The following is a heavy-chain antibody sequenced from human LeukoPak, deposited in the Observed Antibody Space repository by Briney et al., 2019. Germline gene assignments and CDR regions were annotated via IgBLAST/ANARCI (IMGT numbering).Heavy chain of an antibody. CDR2: FDPEDGET. D-gene: IGHD3-9*01. CDR3: ATRAWAHFDWLLS. J-gene: IGHJ5*02. CDR1: GYTLTELS. Sequence: ASVKVSCKASGYTLTELSMHWVRQAPGKGLEWMGGFDPEDGETIYAQKFQGRVTMTEDTSTDTAYMELSSLRSEDTAVYYCATRAWAHFDWLLSWGQGTLVTVSS. V-gene: IGHV1-24*01.